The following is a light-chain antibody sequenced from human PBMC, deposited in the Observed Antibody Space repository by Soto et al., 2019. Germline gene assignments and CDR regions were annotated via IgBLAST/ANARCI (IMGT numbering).Light chain of an antibody. CDR2: RAA. J-gene: IGKJ4*01. CDR1: QSISSW. Sequence: DIQMTQSPSTLSASVGDRVTITCRASQSISSWLAWYQQKPGKAPKLLTYRAATLESGVPSRFSGSGSGTEFTLTITSLQPDDFTTYYCQRYNSYPLTFGGGTKVDIK. CDR3: QRYNSYPLT. V-gene: IGKV1-5*03.